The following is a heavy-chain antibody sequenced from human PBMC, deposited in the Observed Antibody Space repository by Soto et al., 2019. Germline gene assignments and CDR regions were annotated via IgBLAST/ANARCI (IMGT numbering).Heavy chain of an antibody. CDR1: GDSISDYY. D-gene: IGHD2-15*01. V-gene: IGHV4-4*07. J-gene: IGHJ6*02. CDR2: FYYSGST. CDR3: ARDRVVVVVAATRGYYYYGMDV. Sequence: SETLSLTCTVSGDSISDYYWSWIRQPAGKGLEWIGRFYYSGSTYYNPSLKSRVTISVDTSKNQFSLKLSSVTAADTAVYYCARDRVVVVVAATRGYYYYGMDVWGQGTTVTVSS.